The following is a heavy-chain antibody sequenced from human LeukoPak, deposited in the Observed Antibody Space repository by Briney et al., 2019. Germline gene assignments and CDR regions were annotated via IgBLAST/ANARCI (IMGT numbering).Heavy chain of an antibody. CDR3: ARVVVVPAAIGYCYYYMDV. J-gene: IGHJ6*03. V-gene: IGHV1-18*01. Sequence: ASVTVSCKASGYTFTSYGIGWVRQAPGQGLEWMGWISAYNGNTNYAQKLQGRVTMTTDTSTSTAYMELRSLRSDDTAVYYCARVVVVPAAIGYCYYYMDVWGKGTTVTVSS. CDR1: GYTFTSYG. D-gene: IGHD2-2*01. CDR2: ISAYNGNT.